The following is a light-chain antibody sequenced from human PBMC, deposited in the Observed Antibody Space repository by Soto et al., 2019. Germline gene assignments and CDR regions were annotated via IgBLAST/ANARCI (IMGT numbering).Light chain of an antibody. CDR2: DAS. Sequence: EVVMTQSPATLSVSPGERATLSCRASQSISRNLAWYQQKPGQAPRLLIYDASTRATGIPARFSGSGSGTEFPLTISSLQSEDFAVYYCQQYNNWPLTFGGRTKVEIK. CDR1: QSISRN. V-gene: IGKV3-15*01. J-gene: IGKJ4*01. CDR3: QQYNNWPLT.